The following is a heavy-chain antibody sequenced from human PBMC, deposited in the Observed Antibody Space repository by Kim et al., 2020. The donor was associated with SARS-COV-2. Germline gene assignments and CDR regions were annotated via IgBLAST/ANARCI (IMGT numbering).Heavy chain of an antibody. Sequence: YSDSLRSRITINPDTSKNQFSLQLNSVTPEDTAVYYCARDVIAAAGPFDYWGQGTLVTVSS. J-gene: IGHJ4*02. CDR3: ARDVIAAAGPFDY. D-gene: IGHD6-13*01. V-gene: IGHV6-1*01.